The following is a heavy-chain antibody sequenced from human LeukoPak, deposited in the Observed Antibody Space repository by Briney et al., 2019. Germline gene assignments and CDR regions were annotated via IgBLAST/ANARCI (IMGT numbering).Heavy chain of an antibody. CDR3: ARDGVVPASSIDY. V-gene: IGHV3-48*03. Sequence: GGSLRLSCAASGFTFSSYELNWVRQAPGKGLEWVSYISGSGSTIYYADSVKGRFTISRDNAKNSLYLQMNSLRAEDTAVYYCARDGVVPASSIDYWGQGTLVTVSS. CDR1: GFTFSSYE. J-gene: IGHJ4*02. D-gene: IGHD2-2*01. CDR2: ISGSGSTI.